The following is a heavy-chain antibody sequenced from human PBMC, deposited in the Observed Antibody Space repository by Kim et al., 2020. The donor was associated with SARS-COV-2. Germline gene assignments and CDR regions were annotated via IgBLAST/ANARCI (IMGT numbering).Heavy chain of an antibody. CDR3: ATGSPFGVGWFDP. D-gene: IGHD3-3*01. V-gene: IGHV1-24*01. Sequence: YEQKCQGRVTMTEDTSTDTAYMELSSLRSEDTAVYYCATGSPFGVGWFDPWGQGTLVTVSS. J-gene: IGHJ5*02.